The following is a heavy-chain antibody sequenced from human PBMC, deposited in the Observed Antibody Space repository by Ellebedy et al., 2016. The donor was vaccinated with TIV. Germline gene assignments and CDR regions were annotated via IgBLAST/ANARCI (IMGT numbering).Heavy chain of an antibody. D-gene: IGHD3-16*01. V-gene: IGHV4-39*01. CDR2: IYYSGST. CDR1: GGSISSSSYY. CDR3: ARGGAFDI. Sequence: SETLSLXXTVSGGSISSSSYYWGWIRQPPGKGLEWIGSIYYSGSTYYNPSLKSRVTISVDTSKNQFSLKLSSVTAADTAVYYCARGGAFDIWGQGTMVTVSS. J-gene: IGHJ3*02.